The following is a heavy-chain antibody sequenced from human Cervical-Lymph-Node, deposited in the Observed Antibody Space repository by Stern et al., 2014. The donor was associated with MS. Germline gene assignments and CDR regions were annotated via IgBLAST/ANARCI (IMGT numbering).Heavy chain of an antibody. CDR1: GGSIRSYY. Sequence: VQLVESGPGLVKPSETLSLTCTVSGGSIRSYYWSWIRQPPGKGLEWIGYIYYSGSTNYNPSLKSRVTISVDTSKNHFSLKLSSLTAADTAVYYCARDPGNYFDYWGQGTLVTVSS. CDR3: ARDPGNYFDY. CDR2: IYYSGST. D-gene: IGHD3-10*01. J-gene: IGHJ4*02. V-gene: IGHV4-59*01.